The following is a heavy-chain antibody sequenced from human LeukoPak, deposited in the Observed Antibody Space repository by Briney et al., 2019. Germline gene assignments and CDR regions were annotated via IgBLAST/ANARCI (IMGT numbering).Heavy chain of an antibody. CDR2: ITATSLHI. J-gene: IGHJ4*02. V-gene: IGHV3-21*04. Sequence: GGSLRLSCAASGVTFSGYSMNWVRQAPGKGLEWVSAITATSLHIYYADSVKGRFTISRDNAKNSLYLQMNSLRAEDTAVYYCARSRHFDWACLYWGQGTLVTVSS. D-gene: IGHD3-9*01. CDR1: GVTFSGYS. CDR3: ARSRHFDWACLY.